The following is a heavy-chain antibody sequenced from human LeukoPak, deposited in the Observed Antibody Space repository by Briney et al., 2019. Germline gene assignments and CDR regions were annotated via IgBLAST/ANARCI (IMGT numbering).Heavy chain of an antibody. V-gene: IGHV4-34*01. CDR1: GGSFSGYY. CDR3: ARDDTLSHTVTTYYGMDV. CDR2: INHSGST. D-gene: IGHD4-17*01. J-gene: IGHJ6*02. Sequence: PSETLSLTCAVYGGSFSGYYWSWIRQPPGKGLEWIGEINHSGSTNYNPSLKSRVTISVDTSKNQFSLKLSSVTAADTAVYYCARDDTLSHTVTTYYGMDVWGQGTTVTVSS.